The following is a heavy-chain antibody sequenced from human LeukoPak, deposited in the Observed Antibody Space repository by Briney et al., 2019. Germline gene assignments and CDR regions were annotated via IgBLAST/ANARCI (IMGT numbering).Heavy chain of an antibody. Sequence: SETLSLTCTLCGGSISSHYGSWIRQPPGKGLEWIGYMYYWGITNHHPSLKSRVTISVDTSKSQFSLRLTSVTAADTAVYYCARGIFYGGRNQYIWFDLWGQGTLVTVSS. V-gene: IGHV4-59*11. D-gene: IGHD4-23*01. CDR3: ARGIFYGGRNQYIWFDL. CDR2: MYYWGIT. CDR1: GGSISSHY. J-gene: IGHJ5*02.